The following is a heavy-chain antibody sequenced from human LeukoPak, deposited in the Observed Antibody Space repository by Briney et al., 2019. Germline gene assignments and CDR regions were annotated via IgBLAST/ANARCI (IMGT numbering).Heavy chain of an antibody. J-gene: IGHJ4*02. CDR2: ISSGSSTI. Sequence: GGSLRLSCAASGFSFISYTMNWVRQAPGKGLEWTSYISSGSSTIYYADSVKGRFTISIDNAKNSLYLQMNSLRAEDTAVYYCARGYCSGGSCYNLDYWGQGTLVTVSS. CDR1: GFSFISYT. CDR3: ARGYCSGGSCYNLDY. D-gene: IGHD2-15*01. V-gene: IGHV3-48*01.